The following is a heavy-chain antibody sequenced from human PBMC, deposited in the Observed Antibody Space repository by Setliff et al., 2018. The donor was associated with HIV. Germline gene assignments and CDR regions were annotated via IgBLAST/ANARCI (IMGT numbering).Heavy chain of an antibody. J-gene: IGHJ5*02. CDR3: ARLHTDFYGDLTYFDP. CDR2: VNQDETET. D-gene: IGHD3-10*01. CDR1: GFTFDRYW. Sequence: GESLKISCATSGFTFDRYWMSWVRQAPGKGLEWVANVNQDETETYFADSVKGRFSISRNNSKNLLYLEMDSLRAEDTALYFCARLHTDFYGDLTYFDPWGHGTLVTVSS. V-gene: IGHV3-7*01.